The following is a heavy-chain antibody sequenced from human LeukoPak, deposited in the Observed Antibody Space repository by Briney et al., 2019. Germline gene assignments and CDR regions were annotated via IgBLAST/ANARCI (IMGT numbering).Heavy chain of an antibody. J-gene: IGHJ3*02. D-gene: IGHD5-24*01. CDR3: ATPMANTFDAFDI. CDR2: MNRETSNT. Sequence: ASVKVSCKPSGYIIRNYVISWVRQSPGHGLKWMGWMNRETSNTGYAQKFHGRVTMTRHAPTNTAYMELTSLRSEDTAVYFCATPMANTFDAFDIWGQGSRVAVSS. CDR1: GYIIRNYV. V-gene: IGHV1-8*01.